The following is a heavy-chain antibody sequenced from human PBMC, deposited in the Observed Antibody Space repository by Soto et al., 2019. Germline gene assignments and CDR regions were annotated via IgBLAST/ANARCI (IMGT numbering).Heavy chain of an antibody. CDR1: GYSFTTYW. D-gene: IGHD3-3*01. J-gene: IGHJ5*02. CDR3: ARQSEPLNWFDP. V-gene: IGHV5-51*01. Sequence: GESLKISFKGSGYSFTTYWIGWVRQMPGKGLEWIGIIYPGDSDTRYSPSFQGQVTISADKSISTAYLQWSSLKASDTAMYYCARQSEPLNWFDPWGQGTLVTVSS. CDR2: IYPGDSDT.